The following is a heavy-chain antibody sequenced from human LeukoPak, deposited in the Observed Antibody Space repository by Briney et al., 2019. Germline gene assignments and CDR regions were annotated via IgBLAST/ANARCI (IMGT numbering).Heavy chain of an antibody. V-gene: IGHV4-61*02. CDR3: ASDRIEVDAFDI. CDR1: GGSISSGSYY. Sequence: SETLSLTCTVSGGSISSGSYYWSWIRQPAGKGLEWIGRIYTSGSTNYNPSLKSRVTISVDTSKNQFSLKLSSVPAADTAVYYCASDRIEVDAFDIWGQGTMVTVSS. CDR2: IYTSGST. J-gene: IGHJ3*02. D-gene: IGHD2-15*01.